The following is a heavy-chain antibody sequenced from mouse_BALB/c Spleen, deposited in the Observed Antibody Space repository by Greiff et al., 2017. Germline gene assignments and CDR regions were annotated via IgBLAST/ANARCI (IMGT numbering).Heavy chain of an antibody. CDR3: ARYAYGSSYDAMDY. CDR2: SRNKANDYTT. CDR1: GFTFSDFY. D-gene: IGHD1-1*01. V-gene: IGHV7-1*02. Sequence: EVKLVESGGGLVQPGGSLRLSCATSGFTFSDFYMEWVRQPPGKRLEWIAASRNKANDYTTEYSASVKGRFIVSRDTSQSILYLQMNALRAEDTAIYYCARYAYGSSYDAMDYWGQGTSVTVSS. J-gene: IGHJ4*01.